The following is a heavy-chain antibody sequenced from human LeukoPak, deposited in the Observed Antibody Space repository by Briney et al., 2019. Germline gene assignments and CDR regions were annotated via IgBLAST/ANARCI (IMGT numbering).Heavy chain of an antibody. Sequence: GGSLRLSCAASGFTFNTYGMHWVRQAPGKGLEWVSSSGSTTDYSDSVKGRFTISRDNSKNTLYLQMNSLRADDTAVYYCTRDSSYGDYSTAFDYWGQGALVTVSS. CDR2: SGSTT. J-gene: IGHJ4*02. CDR3: TRDSSYGDYSTAFDY. CDR1: GFTFNTYG. V-gene: IGHV3-NL1*01. D-gene: IGHD4-17*01.